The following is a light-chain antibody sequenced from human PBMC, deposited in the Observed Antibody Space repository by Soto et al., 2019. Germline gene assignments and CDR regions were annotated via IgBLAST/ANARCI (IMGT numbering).Light chain of an antibody. CDR2: GAS. CDR3: QQYNNWPLYT. Sequence: EIVMTQSPATLSVSPGERATLSCRASQSVSSNLAWYQQKPGQAPRLLIYGASTRATGIPARFSGSGSGTEFTRTISSLQYEDFAVYYCQQYNNWPLYTFGQGTKLEIK. V-gene: IGKV3-15*01. CDR1: QSVSSN. J-gene: IGKJ2*01.